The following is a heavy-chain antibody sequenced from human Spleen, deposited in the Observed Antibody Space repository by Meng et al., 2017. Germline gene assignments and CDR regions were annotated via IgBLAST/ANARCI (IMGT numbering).Heavy chain of an antibody. D-gene: IGHD6-19*01. CDR1: GFTFSTYG. J-gene: IGHJ4*02. V-gene: IGHV3-64*01. CDR2: ITGNGGRT. Sequence: GGSLRLSCAASGFTFSTYGMQWVRQAPRKGLEYVSAITGNGGRTFYANSVKGRFTISRDNSKNTLYLQMGSLRTEDMAVYYCARVSSSGWYSFDYWGQGTLVTVSS. CDR3: ARVSSSGWYSFDY.